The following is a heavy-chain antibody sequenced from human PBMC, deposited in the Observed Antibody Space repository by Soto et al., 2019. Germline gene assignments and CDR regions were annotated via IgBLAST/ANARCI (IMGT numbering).Heavy chain of an antibody. D-gene: IGHD1-26*01. V-gene: IGHV3-48*03. CDR1: GFTFSSYE. J-gene: IGHJ4*02. CDR3: ARDRRGGTYASSPNSDF. Sequence: GGSLRLSCAASGFTFSSYEMDWVRQAPGKXLEWVSYISSSGGTIHNADSVKGRFTISRDNAKNSLYLQMNSLRAEDTAVYYCARDRRGGTYASSPNSDFWGQGSLVTVSS. CDR2: ISSSGGTI.